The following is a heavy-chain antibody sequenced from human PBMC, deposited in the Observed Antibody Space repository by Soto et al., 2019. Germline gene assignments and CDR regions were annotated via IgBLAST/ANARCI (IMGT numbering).Heavy chain of an antibody. D-gene: IGHD4-17*01. CDR1: GFTFTSFT. Sequence: QVQLVESGGGLVQPGGSLSLSCATSGFTFTSFTMHWVRQAPGKGREGIAVMSYDGARTDYADAVKGRFTISRDTSKNTLYLQMNNLRPDDTAMYYCARDRPYGDPNWFDPWGQGTLVTVSS. J-gene: IGHJ5*02. CDR2: MSYDGART. CDR3: ARDRPYGDPNWFDP. V-gene: IGHV3-30-3*01.